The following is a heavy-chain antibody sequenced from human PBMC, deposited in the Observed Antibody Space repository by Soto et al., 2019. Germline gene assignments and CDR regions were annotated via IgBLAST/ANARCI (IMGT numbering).Heavy chain of an antibody. CDR1: GFTFRSYA. CDR3: AKADNLGGSTNAIDC. Sequence: GLSLRLSSASSGFTFRSYAMSWVRQAPGKGLEWVSAISGSGGSTYYADSVKGRFTISRDNSKNTLYLQMNSLRAEDTAVYYCAKADNLGGSTNAIDCWRKGSLVTVSS. D-gene: IGHD1-26*01. V-gene: IGHV3-23*01. J-gene: IGHJ4*02. CDR2: ISGSGGST.